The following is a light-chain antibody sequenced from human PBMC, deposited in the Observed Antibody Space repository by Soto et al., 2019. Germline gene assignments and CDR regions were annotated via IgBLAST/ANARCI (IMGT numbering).Light chain of an antibody. J-gene: IGLJ2*01. Sequence: QSALTQPASVSGSPGQSITISCIGTSSDIGGYNFVSWYQQHPGKAPEIKIYDVNNRPSGVSNRFSGSKSGNTASLTISGLQAEDEADYYCSSYTSSSTVVFGGGTKLTVL. V-gene: IGLV2-14*01. CDR2: DVN. CDR3: SSYTSSSTVV. CDR1: SSDIGGYNF.